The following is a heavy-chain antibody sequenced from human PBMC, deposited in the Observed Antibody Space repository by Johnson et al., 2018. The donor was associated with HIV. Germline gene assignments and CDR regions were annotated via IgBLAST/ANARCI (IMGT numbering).Heavy chain of an antibody. V-gene: IGHV3-30*02. CDR3: AKEEEDAFDI. CDR2: IRYDGSNK. J-gene: IGHJ3*02. Sequence: QVQLVESGGGLVKPGGSLRLSCAASGFTFSSYAMHWVRQAPGKGLEWVAVIRYDGSNKYYADSVKGRFTISRENSKNTLYLQMNSLRAEDTAVYYCAKEEEDAFDIWGQGTMVTVSS. CDR1: GFTFSSYA.